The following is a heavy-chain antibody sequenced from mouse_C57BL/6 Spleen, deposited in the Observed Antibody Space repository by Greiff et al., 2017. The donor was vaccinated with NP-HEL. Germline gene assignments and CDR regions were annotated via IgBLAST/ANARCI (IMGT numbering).Heavy chain of an antibody. CDR1: GYTFTDYN. V-gene: IGHV1-18*01. D-gene: IGHD1-1*01. CDR3: AAYYYGSTPWYFDV. CDR2: INPNNGGT. Sequence: VQLQQSGPELVKPGASVKIPCKASGYTFTDYNMDWVKQSHGKSLEWIGDINPNNGGTIYNQKFKGKATLTVDKSSSTAYMELRSLTSEDTAVYYCAAYYYGSTPWYFDVWGTGTTVTVSS. J-gene: IGHJ1*03.